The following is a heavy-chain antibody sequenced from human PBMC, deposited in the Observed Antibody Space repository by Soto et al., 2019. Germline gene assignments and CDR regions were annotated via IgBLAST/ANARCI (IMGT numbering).Heavy chain of an antibody. Sequence: QVQLVQSGAEVKKPGSSVKVSCKASGGTFSSYAISWVRQAPGQGLEWMGGIIPIFGTANYAQKFQGRVTITADESTSTAYMELSSLRSEDTAVYYCARRKYDYVWGSYSPNFDYWGQGTLVTVSS. J-gene: IGHJ4*02. CDR2: IIPIFGTA. CDR1: GGTFSSYA. D-gene: IGHD3-16*01. CDR3: ARRKYDYVWGSYSPNFDY. V-gene: IGHV1-69*01.